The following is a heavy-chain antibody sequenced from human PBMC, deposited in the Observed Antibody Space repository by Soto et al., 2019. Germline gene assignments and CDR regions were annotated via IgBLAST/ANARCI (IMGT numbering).Heavy chain of an antibody. Sequence: EVQLLESGGGLVQPGGSLRLSCAASGFTFPNCAMSWVRQAPGKGLEWVSTISGSGGGTYYTDSVKGRFTISRDNSKNTLFLQTNSLRAEDTAVYYCATPPYWYSSGWYVGFDYWGQGTLVTVSS. D-gene: IGHD6-19*01. CDR2: ISGSGGGT. J-gene: IGHJ4*02. V-gene: IGHV3-23*01. CDR1: GFTFPNCA. CDR3: ATPPYWYSSGWYVGFDY.